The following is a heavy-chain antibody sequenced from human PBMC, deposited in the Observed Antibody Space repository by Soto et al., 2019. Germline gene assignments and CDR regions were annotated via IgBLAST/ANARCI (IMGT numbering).Heavy chain of an antibody. Sequence: PSETLSLTCIVSGGSVSSNIYYWTWIRHHPGKGPEWIGHIYYSGSTYYNPSLKSRVTISLDMSKNQFSLKLTSVSAADTAVYYCARGYDYDSGGYLFDYWGQGTLVTVSS. CDR3: ARGYDYDSGGYLFDY. D-gene: IGHD3-22*01. CDR1: GGSVSSNIYY. J-gene: IGHJ4*02. CDR2: IYYSGST. V-gene: IGHV4-31*03.